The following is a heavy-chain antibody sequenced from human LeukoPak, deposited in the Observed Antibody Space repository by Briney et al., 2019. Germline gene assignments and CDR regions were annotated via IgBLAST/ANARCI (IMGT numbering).Heavy chain of an antibody. CDR2: ISGLAGST. J-gene: IGHJ4*02. CDR3: AKDPQNLDYYFDY. V-gene: IGHV3-23*01. CDR1: GLTFSNYG. D-gene: IGHD1-1*01. Sequence: SGGSLRLSCAASGLTFSNYGMSWVRQAPGKGLEWVSTISGLAGSTYYADSVKGRFTISRDNSKNTLYLQMNSLRAEDTAVYYCAKDPQNLDYYFDYWGQGTLVTVSS.